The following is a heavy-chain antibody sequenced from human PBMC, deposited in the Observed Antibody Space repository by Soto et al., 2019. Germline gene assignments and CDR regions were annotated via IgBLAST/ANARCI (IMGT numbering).Heavy chain of an antibody. CDR3: ARHGWY. CDR2: INYGGSS. V-gene: IGHV4-39*01. CDR1: GVSISSSSYY. J-gene: IGHJ4*02. D-gene: IGHD2-15*01. Sequence: SGTLSLTCAVSGVSISSSSYYWGWIRQPPGKGLEWIGTINYGGSSYSNPSLKSRVTIYLDTSKNQFSLTLTSVAASDAAVYDGARHGWYWGQGTLVTVSS.